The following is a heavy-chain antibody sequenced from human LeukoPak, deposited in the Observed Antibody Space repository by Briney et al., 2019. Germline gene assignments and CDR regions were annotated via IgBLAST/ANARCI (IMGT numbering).Heavy chain of an antibody. J-gene: IGHJ6*02. D-gene: IGHD2-15*01. V-gene: IGHV1-24*01. CDR2: FDPEDGET. Sequence: ASVKVSCKVSGYALTELSMHWVRQAPGKGLEWMGGFDPEDGETIYALKFQGRVTMTEDTSTDTAYMELSSLRSEDTAVYYCATDHCSGGSCYPHYYYYGMDVWGQGTTVTVSS. CDR1: GYALTELS. CDR3: ATDHCSGGSCYPHYYYYGMDV.